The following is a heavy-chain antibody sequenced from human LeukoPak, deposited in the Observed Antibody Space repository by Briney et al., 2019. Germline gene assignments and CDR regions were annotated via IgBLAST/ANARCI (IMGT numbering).Heavy chain of an antibody. J-gene: IGHJ5*02. V-gene: IGHV4-39*07. CDR2: IYYSGST. Sequence: SETLSLTCTVSGGSISSSSYYWGWIRQPPGKGLEWIGSIYYSGSTYYSPSLKSRVTISVDTSKNQFSLKLSSVTAADTAVYYCARDMIAAAAEVNWFDPWGQGTLVTVSS. CDR1: GGSISSSSYY. CDR3: ARDMIAAAAEVNWFDP. D-gene: IGHD6-13*01.